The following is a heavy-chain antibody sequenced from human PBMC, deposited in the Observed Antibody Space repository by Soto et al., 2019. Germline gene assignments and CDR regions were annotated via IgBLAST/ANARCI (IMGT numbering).Heavy chain of an antibody. Sequence: ASVKVSCKASGYTFTGYYMHWVRQAPGQGLEWMGWINPNSGGTNYAQKFQGWVTMARDTSISTAYMELSRLRSDDTAVHYCARAQVRGVKILYYGMDVWGQGTTVTVSS. V-gene: IGHV1-2*04. D-gene: IGHD3-10*01. CDR2: INPNSGGT. CDR1: GYTFTGYY. J-gene: IGHJ6*02. CDR3: ARAQVRGVKILYYGMDV.